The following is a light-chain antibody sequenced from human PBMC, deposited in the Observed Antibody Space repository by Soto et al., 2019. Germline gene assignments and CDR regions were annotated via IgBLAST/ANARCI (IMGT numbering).Light chain of an antibody. Sequence: EIVLAQSPATLSLSPGDRATLSCRASQSVSSYLAWYQQKPGQAPRLLIYDASNRATGIPARFSGSGSGTDFTLTFSSLEPEDFAVYYCQQRSNWPYTFGQGT. CDR2: DAS. J-gene: IGKJ2*01. V-gene: IGKV3-11*01. CDR1: QSVSSY. CDR3: QQRSNWPYT.